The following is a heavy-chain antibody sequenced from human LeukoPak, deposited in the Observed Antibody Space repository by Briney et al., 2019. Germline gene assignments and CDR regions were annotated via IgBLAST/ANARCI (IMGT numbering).Heavy chain of an antibody. V-gene: IGHV3-9*01. CDR1: GFTFDDYA. CDR3: AKDIGTGGTGWYFDL. D-gene: IGHD6-13*01. J-gene: IGHJ2*01. Sequence: GGSLRLSCAASGFTFDDYAMHWVRQAPGKGLEWVSGISWNSGSIGYADSVKGRFTISRDNAKNSLYLQMNSLRAEDTALYYCAKDIGTGGTGWYFDLWGRGTLVTVSS. CDR2: ISWNSGSI.